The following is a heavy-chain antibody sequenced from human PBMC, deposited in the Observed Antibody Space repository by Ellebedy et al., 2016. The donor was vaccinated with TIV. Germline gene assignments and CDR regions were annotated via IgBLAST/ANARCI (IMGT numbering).Heavy chain of an antibody. Sequence: GESLKISCAASGFTVSTKYMNWVRQAPGKGLEWVSVIHIDGTTDYADSVKGRFTISRDNSKNTLYLHMNSLRADDTAVYYCARAAGSKYFLFEDWGQGTLVTVSS. J-gene: IGHJ4*02. CDR1: GFTVSTKY. V-gene: IGHV3-66*01. CDR2: IHIDGTT. D-gene: IGHD2/OR15-2a*01. CDR3: ARAAGSKYFLFED.